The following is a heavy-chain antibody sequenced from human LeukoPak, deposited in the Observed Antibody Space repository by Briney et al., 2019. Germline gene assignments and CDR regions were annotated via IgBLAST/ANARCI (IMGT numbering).Heavy chain of an antibody. J-gene: IGHJ4*02. CDR1: GFTFSSYG. CDR2: ISGSGGST. V-gene: IGHV3-23*01. D-gene: IGHD3-22*01. CDR3: AKDADISVELVVISSFDS. Sequence: GTLRLSCAASGFTFSSYGMSWVRQAPGKGLEWVSTISGSGGSTYYADSVKGRFTISRDNSKNTLYLQMNSLRAEDTAVYYCAKDADISVELVVISSFDSWGQGTLVTVSS.